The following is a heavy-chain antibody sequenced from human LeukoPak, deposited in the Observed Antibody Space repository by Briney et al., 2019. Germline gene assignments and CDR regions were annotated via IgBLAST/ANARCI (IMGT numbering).Heavy chain of an antibody. CDR2: IIPILGIA. J-gene: IGHJ4*02. CDR3: ARGDTMISL. V-gene: IGHV1-69*04. D-gene: IGHD3-22*01. CDR1: GYTFTSYG. Sequence: SVKVSCKASGYTFTSYGISWVRQAPGQGLEWMGRIIPILGIANYAQKFQGRVTITADKSTSTAYMELSSLRSEDTAVYYCARGDTMISLWGQGTLVTVSS.